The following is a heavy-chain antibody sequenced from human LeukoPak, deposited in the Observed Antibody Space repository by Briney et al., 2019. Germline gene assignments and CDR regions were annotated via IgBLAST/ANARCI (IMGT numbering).Heavy chain of an antibody. J-gene: IGHJ4*02. D-gene: IGHD2-15*01. CDR1: GGSIRSSDDY. CDR2: IYYTGSS. Sequence: SETLSLTCSVSGGSIRSSDDYWGFVRQTPGKGLEWMGSIYYTGSSHYNPSLKSRATISVDTSKNQFSLKLTSVTAADTAVYYCVTRGPSGCSGGSCFAYWGQGTLVTVSS. CDR3: VTRGPSGCSGGSCFAY. V-gene: IGHV4-39*07.